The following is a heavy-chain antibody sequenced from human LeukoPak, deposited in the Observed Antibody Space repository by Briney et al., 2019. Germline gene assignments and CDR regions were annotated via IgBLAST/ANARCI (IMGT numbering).Heavy chain of an antibody. V-gene: IGHV4-59*01. CDR2: IYYSGST. J-gene: IGHJ2*01. CDR1: GGSISDYY. D-gene: IGHD4-11*01. CDR3: ASADYRRYWYFDL. Sequence: SETLSLTCTVSGGSISDYYWSWIRQPPGKGLEWIAYIYYSGSTNYNPSLKSRVTISVDTSKTQFSLKLNSVTAADTAVYYCASADYRRYWYFDLWGRGTLVTVSS.